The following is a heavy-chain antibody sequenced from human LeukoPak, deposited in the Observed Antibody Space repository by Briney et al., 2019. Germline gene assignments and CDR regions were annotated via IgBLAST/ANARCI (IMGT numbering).Heavy chain of an antibody. V-gene: IGHV3-53*01. D-gene: IGHD4-17*01. CDR1: GFTVSSNY. CDR2: IYSGGST. J-gene: IGHJ4*02. Sequence: GGSLRLSCAASGFTVSSNYMSWVRQAPGKGQEWVSVIYSGGSTYYADSVKGRFTISRDNSKNTLYLQMNSLRAEDTAVYYCASGGEDGDYFRFDYWGQGTLVIVSS. CDR3: ASGGEDGDYFRFDY.